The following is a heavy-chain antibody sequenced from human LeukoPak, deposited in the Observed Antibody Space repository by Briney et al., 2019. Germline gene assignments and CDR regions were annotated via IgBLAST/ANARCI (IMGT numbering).Heavy chain of an antibody. V-gene: IGHV1-2*02. CDR3: ARDRAAMAMGY. J-gene: IGHJ4*02. CDR1: GYTFTDYY. CDR2: INPNSGGT. Sequence: ASVKVSCKASGYTFTDYYMHWVRQAPGQGLEWMGWINPNSGGTNYAQKFQGRVTMTRDTSISTAYMELRRLRSDDTAVYYCARDRAAMAMGYWGQGTLVTVSS. D-gene: IGHD5-18*01.